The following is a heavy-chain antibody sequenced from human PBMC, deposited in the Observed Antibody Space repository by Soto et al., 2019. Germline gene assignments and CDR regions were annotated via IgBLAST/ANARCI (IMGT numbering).Heavy chain of an antibody. J-gene: IGHJ6*03. CDR2: INPNSGGT. V-gene: IGHV1-2*04. D-gene: IGHD2-15*01. CDR3: ARGDCSGGSCYFSNPGAMDV. Sequence: ASVKVSCKASGYTFTGYYMHWVRQAPGQGLEWMGWINPNSGGTNYAQKFQGWVTMTRDTSISTAYMELSRLRPDDTAVYYCARGDCSGGSCYFSNPGAMDVWGKGTTVTVSS. CDR1: GYTFTGYY.